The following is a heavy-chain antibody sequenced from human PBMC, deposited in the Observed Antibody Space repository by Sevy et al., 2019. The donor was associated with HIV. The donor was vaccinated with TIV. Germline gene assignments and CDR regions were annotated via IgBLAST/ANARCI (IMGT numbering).Heavy chain of an antibody. D-gene: IGHD3-22*01. V-gene: IGHV1-18*01. CDR1: GYTFTSYG. CDR2: ISGYDGKT. J-gene: IGHJ4*02. Sequence: ASVKVSCRASGYTFTSYGISWVRQAPGKGLEWLGWISGYDGKTNYAQKVQGRVTRNTDTLTTTAYMELRGLGIDDTAVYYCARDRRVYDSSFGRADFWAQGTLVTVSS. CDR3: ARDRRVYDSSFGRADF.